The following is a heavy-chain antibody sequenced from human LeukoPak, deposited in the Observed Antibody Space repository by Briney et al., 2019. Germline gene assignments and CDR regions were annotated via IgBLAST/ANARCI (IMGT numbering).Heavy chain of an antibody. D-gene: IGHD5-18*01. CDR1: GFTFRNYG. J-gene: IGHJ5*02. V-gene: IGHV3-23*01. Sequence: PGGSLRLSCAASGFTFRNYGMSWVRQAPGKGLEWVSSITDSGGRTYHADSVKGRFTISRNNFNNTLYLQMNNLRLEDTAVYYCAPLAVDTDMVTSWGQGTLVTVSS. CDR3: APLAVDTDMVTS. CDR2: ITDSGGRT.